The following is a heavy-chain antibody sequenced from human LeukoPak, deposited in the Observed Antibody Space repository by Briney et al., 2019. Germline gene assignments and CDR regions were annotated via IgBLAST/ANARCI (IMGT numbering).Heavy chain of an antibody. J-gene: IGHJ4*02. CDR3: AKDRRSRDGYNPCDY. D-gene: IGHD5-24*01. CDR1: GFTFSSYW. Sequence: HSGGSLRLSCAASGFTFSSYWMSWVRQAPGKGLEWVANIKQDGSEKYYVDSVKGRFTISRDNAKNSLYLQMNSLRAEDTAVYYCAKDRRSRDGYNPCDYWGQGTLATVSS. V-gene: IGHV3-7*03. CDR2: IKQDGSEK.